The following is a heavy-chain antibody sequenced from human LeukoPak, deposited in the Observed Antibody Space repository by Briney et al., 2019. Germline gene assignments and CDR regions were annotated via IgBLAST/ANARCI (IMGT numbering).Heavy chain of an antibody. CDR2: IYYSGTT. CDR1: GGSISSYY. J-gene: IGHJ4*02. Sequence: SETLSLTCTVSGGSISSYYWSWIRQPPGKELEWMGYIYYSGTTSYSPSLKSRVTIAVDTSKNQFSLKLSSVTAADTAVYYCARDRGRPYYFDYWGQGTLVTVSS. V-gene: IGHV4-59*01. CDR3: ARDRGRPYYFDY.